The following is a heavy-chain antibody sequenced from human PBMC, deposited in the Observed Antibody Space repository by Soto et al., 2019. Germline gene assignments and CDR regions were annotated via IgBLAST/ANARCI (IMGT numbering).Heavy chain of an antibody. CDR2: IYYSGST. Sequence: SETLSLTCTVSGGSISSFYWSWIRQPPGKGLEWIGYIYYSGSTNYNPSLKSRVTISVDTSKNQFSLKLSSVTAADTAVYYCAGWFGENYYYYGMDVWGQGTTVTVS. J-gene: IGHJ6*02. CDR3: AGWFGENYYYYGMDV. CDR1: GGSISSFY. D-gene: IGHD3-10*01. V-gene: IGHV4-59*08.